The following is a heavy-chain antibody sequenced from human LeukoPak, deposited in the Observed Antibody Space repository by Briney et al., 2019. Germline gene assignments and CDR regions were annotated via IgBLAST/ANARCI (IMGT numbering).Heavy chain of an antibody. Sequence: ASVTVSCKASGYTFTKYDIHWVRQAPGQRLEWMGWISPYIGNTYYSQKLQGRVTMTTDTSTTTAYMELRSLRSDDTGVYYCARFTPRLSREKFDYWGQGTLVTVSS. V-gene: IGHV1-18*01. CDR2: ISPYIGNT. J-gene: IGHJ4*02. CDR3: ARFTPRLSREKFDY. CDR1: GYTFTKYD. D-gene: IGHD3-3*02.